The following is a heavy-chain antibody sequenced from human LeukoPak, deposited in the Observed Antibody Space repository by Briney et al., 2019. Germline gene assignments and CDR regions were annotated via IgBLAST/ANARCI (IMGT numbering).Heavy chain of an antibody. CDR1: GGSISSGGYY. D-gene: IGHD3-9*01. J-gene: IGHJ5*02. CDR2: IYYSGST. CDR3: ATNYDILTGYYRHWFDP. V-gene: IGHV4-31*03. Sequence: PSQTLSLTCTVSGGSISSGGYYWSWIRQHPGKGLEWIGYIYYSGSTYYNPSLKSRVTISVDTSKNQFSLKLSSVTAADTAVYYCATNYDILTGYYRHWFDPWGQGTLVTASS.